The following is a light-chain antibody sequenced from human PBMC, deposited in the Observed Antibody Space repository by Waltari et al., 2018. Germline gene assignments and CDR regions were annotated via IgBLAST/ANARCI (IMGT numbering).Light chain of an antibody. Sequence: QSVLTQPPSASGTPGQRVTISCSGSRSNIGSNPVNWYQQPPGTAPKRLIYSNNQRPSGVPDRFSGSKSGTSASLAISGLQSEDEADYYCAAWDDSLNGLFGGGTKLTVL. CDR1: RSNIGSNP. V-gene: IGLV1-44*01. CDR2: SNN. CDR3: AAWDDSLNGL. J-gene: IGLJ3*02.